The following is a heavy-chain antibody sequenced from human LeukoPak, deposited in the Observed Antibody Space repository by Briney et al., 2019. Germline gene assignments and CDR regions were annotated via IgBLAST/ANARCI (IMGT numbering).Heavy chain of an antibody. V-gene: IGHV3-30*03. D-gene: IGHD3-3*01. CDR1: GFNFSTYG. Sequence: GRSLRLSCAASGFNFSTYGINWVRQAPGKGLEWVAVISYDGSNKQFADSVKGRFTISRDNSKNTVYMQMNRLRGEDTALYYCARDYFDGSGFSDFWGHGTLVTVSS. CDR3: ARDYFDGSGFSDF. J-gene: IGHJ4*01. CDR2: ISYDGSNK.